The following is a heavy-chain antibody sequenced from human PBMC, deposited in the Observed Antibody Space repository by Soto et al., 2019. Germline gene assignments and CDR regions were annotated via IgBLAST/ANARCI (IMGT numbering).Heavy chain of an antibody. V-gene: IGHV1-69*01. CDR3: ARDQPLGCSGGSCKYYYGMDV. D-gene: IGHD2-15*01. CDR2: IIPIFGTA. J-gene: IGHJ6*02. CDR1: GGTFSTYA. Sequence: QVQLVQSGAEVKKPGSSVKVSCKASGGTFSTYAITWVRQAPGQGLEWMGWIIPIFGTANYAQNFQGRVTITADESTSTAYMELNSLRSDDTAVYYCARDQPLGCSGGSCKYYYGMDVWGQGTTVTVSS.